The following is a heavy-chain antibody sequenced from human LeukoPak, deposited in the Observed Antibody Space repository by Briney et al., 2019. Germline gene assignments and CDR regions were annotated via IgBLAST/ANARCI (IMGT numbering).Heavy chain of an antibody. J-gene: IGHJ6*03. CDR1: GFTFSSYW. Sequence: GGSLRLSCAASGFTFSSYWMSWVRQAPGKGLEWVANIKQDGSERYYVDSVKGRFTISRDNAKNSLYLQMNSLRAEDTAVYYCARDTAMVPYYYYYMDVWGKGTTVTISS. CDR3: ARDTAMVPYYYYYMDV. V-gene: IGHV3-7*01. D-gene: IGHD5-18*01. CDR2: IKQDGSER.